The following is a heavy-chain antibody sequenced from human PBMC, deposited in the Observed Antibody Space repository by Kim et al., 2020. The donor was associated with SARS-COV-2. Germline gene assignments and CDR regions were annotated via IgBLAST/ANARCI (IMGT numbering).Heavy chain of an antibody. J-gene: IGHJ3*02. CDR1: GYSFTSYW. V-gene: IGHV5-51*01. CDR3: ARRRSLKRKQLERGKDAFDI. Sequence: GESLKISCKGSGYSFTSYWIGWVRQMPGKGLEWMGIIYPGDSDTRYSPSFQGQVTISADKSISTAYLQWSSLKASDTAMYYCARRRSLKRKQLERGKDAFDIWGQGTMVTVSS. D-gene: IGHD1-1*01. CDR2: IYPGDSDT.